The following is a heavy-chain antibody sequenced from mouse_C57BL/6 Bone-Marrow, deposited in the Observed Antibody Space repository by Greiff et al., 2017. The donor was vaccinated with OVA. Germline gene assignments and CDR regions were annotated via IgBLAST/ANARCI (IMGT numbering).Heavy chain of an antibody. CDR1: GYTFTDYE. V-gene: IGHV1-15*01. CDR3: TRSYSSYCDFDY. CDR2: IDPATGGT. J-gene: IGHJ2*01. Sequence: QVQLQQSGAELVRPGASVTLSCKASGYTFTDYEMHWVKQTPVHGLEWIGAIDPATGGTAYNQKFKGKAILTADKSSSTAYMELRSLTSEDSAVYYSTRSYSSYCDFDYWCQGTTLTVSS. D-gene: IGHD2-5*01.